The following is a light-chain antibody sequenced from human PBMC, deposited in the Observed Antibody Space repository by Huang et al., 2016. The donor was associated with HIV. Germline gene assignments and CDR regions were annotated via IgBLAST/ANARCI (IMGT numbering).Light chain of an antibody. J-gene: IGKJ1*01. Sequence: DIHMTQSPSTLSASVGDRVTITCRASQSVSAWLAWYQQQPGKAPKLLIYTTSSLESGVPSRFSGSGSGTDFTLTISSLQPDDSATYYCQQYSTYPRTFGQGTKVEI. CDR2: TTS. CDR1: QSVSAW. CDR3: QQYSTYPRT. V-gene: IGKV1-5*03.